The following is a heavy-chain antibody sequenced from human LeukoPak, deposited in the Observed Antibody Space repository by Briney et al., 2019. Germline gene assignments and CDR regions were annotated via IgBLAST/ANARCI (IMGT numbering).Heavy chain of an antibody. Sequence: SQTLSLTCAISGDSVSSNSVTWNWIRQSPSRGFEWLGRTYYRSTWYNDYAVSVRGRITVNPDTSKNQFSLHLNSVTPEDTAVYYCARRLTQYDCFDPWGQGILVTVSS. CDR3: ARRLTQYDCFDP. CDR2: TYYRSTWYN. V-gene: IGHV6-1*01. D-gene: IGHD2-2*01. CDR1: GDSVSSNSVT. J-gene: IGHJ5*02.